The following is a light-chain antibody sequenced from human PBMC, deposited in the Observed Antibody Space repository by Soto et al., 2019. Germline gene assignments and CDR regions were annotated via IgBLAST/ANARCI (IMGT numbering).Light chain of an antibody. V-gene: IGKV1-5*01. CDR1: QSISKW. CDR3: QQYDSYSPLP. Sequence: DIQMTQSPSTLSASVGDRVTMTCRASQSISKWLAWYQQKPGTAPKLLIYDASNLESGVPSRFSGSGSGTQFTLTIRSLQPDDFATYYCQQYDSYSPLPFGGGTKVDTK. J-gene: IGKJ4*01. CDR2: DAS.